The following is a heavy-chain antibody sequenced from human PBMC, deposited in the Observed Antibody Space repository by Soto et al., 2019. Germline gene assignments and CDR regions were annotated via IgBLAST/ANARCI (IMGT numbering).Heavy chain of an antibody. V-gene: IGHV3-23*01. CDR1: GFTFRSYG. CDR2: ISGSGGST. J-gene: IGHJ6*02. CDR3: AKDLAPNLPYGMDV. Sequence: PGGSLRLSCAVSGFTFRSYGMSWVRQAPGKGLEWVSGISGSGGSTYYADSVKGRFTISRDNSKNTVYLQMNSLRAEDTAVYHCAKDLAPNLPYGMDVWGQGTTVTVSS.